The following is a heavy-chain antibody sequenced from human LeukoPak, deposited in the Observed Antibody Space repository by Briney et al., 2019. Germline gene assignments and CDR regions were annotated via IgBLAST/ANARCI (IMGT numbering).Heavy chain of an antibody. CDR2: ICPGDSDT. D-gene: IGHD4-11*01. V-gene: IGHV5-51*01. CDR3: ARQGVGGNTNYWSPSDY. J-gene: IGHJ4*02. CDR1: GYSFTTYC. Sequence: GESLRISCQGSGYSFTTYCIAWVRQMPGTGLEWMGFICPGDSDTRYSPSFQGQVTISADKSLCTAYLQWTSLKASDTAMYYCARQGVGGNTNYWSPSDYWGQGTLVTVSS.